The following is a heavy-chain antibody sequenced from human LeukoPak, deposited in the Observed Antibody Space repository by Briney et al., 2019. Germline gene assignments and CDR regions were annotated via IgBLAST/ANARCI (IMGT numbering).Heavy chain of an antibody. CDR1: GFTFSSDR. Sequence: GGSLRLSCVASGFTFSSDRMNWVRQAPGKGLEWVSTIYSASENIQYADSVRGRFTISRDNAKNSLYLQMNSLRAEDTAVYYWARDLPVSGAYHNIDLWGQGTLVTVSS. J-gene: IGHJ4*02. V-gene: IGHV3-21*01. CDR3: ARDLPVSGAYHNIDL. D-gene: IGHD3-16*01. CDR2: IYSASENI.